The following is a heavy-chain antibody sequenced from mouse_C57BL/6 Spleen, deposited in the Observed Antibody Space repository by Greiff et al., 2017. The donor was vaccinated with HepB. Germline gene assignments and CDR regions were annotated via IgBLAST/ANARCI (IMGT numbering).Heavy chain of an antibody. CDR2: INPSSGYT. D-gene: IGHD2-12*01. J-gene: IGHJ1*03. CDR3: AYYSTGYFDV. V-gene: IGHV1-7*01. Sequence: VQGVESGAELAKPGASVKLSCKASGYTFTSYWMHWVKQRPGQGLEWIGYINPSSGYTKYNQKFKDKATLTADKSSSTAYMQLSSLTYEDSAVYYCAYYSTGYFDVWGTGTTVTVSS. CDR1: GYTFTSYW.